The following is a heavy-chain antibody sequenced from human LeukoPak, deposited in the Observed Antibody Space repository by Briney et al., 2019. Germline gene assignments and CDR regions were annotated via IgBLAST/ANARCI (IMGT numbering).Heavy chain of an antibody. D-gene: IGHD2-8*01. Sequence: SVKVSCKASGDTFTTYAIIWVRQAPGQGLEWMGGIIPMFGTPNYAQRLQGRVTITADKSTKTAYMELGSLRYEDTAVYFCARAGIPGYCTNVTCSNWLDPWGQGTLVTVSS. V-gene: IGHV1-69*06. CDR1: GDTFTTYA. CDR3: ARAGIPGYCTNVTCSNWLDP. CDR2: IIPMFGTP. J-gene: IGHJ5*02.